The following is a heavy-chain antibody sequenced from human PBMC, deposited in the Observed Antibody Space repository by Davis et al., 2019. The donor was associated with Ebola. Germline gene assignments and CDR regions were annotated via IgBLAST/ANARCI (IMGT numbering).Heavy chain of an antibody. CDR2: IWYDGSNK. J-gene: IGHJ4*02. Sequence: GESLKISCAASGFTFSSYGMHWVRQAPGKGLEWVAVIWYDGSNKYYADSVKGRFTISRDNSKSKLDLQMNNLRDEDTAVYYCAKRGRQGRGTTDFDNWGQGTQVTVSS. CDR3: AKRGRQGRGTTDFDN. CDR1: GFTFSSYG. V-gene: IGHV3-33*06. D-gene: IGHD1-7*01.